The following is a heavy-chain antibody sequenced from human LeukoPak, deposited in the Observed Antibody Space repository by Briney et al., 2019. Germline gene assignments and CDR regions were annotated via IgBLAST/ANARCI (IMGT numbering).Heavy chain of an antibody. V-gene: IGHV3-7*01. CDR1: GFTLSRYW. CDR3: AREEGIDGSGYYYVLGY. Sequence: GGSLRLSCAASGFTLSRYWMSWVRQAPGKGLEWVANIKPDGSEKHYVDSVKGRFTISRDNAKNSLYLQMNSLRAEDTAVYYCAREEGIDGSGYYYVLGYWGQGALVTVSS. CDR2: IKPDGSEK. J-gene: IGHJ4*02. D-gene: IGHD3-22*01.